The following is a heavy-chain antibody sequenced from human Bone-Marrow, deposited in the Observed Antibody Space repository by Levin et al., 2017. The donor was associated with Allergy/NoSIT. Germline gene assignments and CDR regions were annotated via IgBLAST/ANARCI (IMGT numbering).Heavy chain of an antibody. CDR3: ARGSVAAGRGLDP. CDR1: GFSFSDFH. Sequence: GGSLRLSCTASGFSFSDFHMGWIRQAPGKGLDWVSYISSSGSPKYYAESVKGRFTISRDNAKKSLFLEMSSLKVEDTAVYYCARGSVAAGRGLDPWGQGTLVTVSS. D-gene: IGHD6-19*01. CDR2: ISSSGSPK. V-gene: IGHV3-11*01. J-gene: IGHJ5*02.